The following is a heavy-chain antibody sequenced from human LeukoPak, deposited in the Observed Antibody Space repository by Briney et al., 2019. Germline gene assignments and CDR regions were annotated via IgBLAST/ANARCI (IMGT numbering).Heavy chain of an antibody. V-gene: IGHV4-59*01. Sequence: SETLSLTCTVSGGSISSYYWSWIRQPPGKGLEWIRYIYYSGSTNYNPSLKSRVTISVATSKNQFSLRLSSVTAADTAVYYCATGPAATFDYWGQGTLVTVSS. CDR3: ATGPAATFDY. CDR2: IYYSGST. CDR1: GGSISSYY. D-gene: IGHD2-2*01. J-gene: IGHJ4*02.